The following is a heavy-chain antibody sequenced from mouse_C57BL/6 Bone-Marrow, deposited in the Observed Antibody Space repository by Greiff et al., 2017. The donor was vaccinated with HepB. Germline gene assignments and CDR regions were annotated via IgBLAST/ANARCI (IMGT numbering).Heavy chain of an antibody. J-gene: IGHJ3*01. Sequence: QVQLQQPGAELVMPGASVKLSCKASGYTFTSYWMHWVKQRPGQGLEWIGEIDPSDSYTNYNQKFKGKSTLTVDKSSSTAYMQLSSLTSEDSVVYYCARWDYGWFAYWGQGTLVTVSA. D-gene: IGHD2-4*01. CDR1: GYTFTSYW. CDR3: ARWDYGWFAY. CDR2: IDPSDSYT. V-gene: IGHV1-69*01.